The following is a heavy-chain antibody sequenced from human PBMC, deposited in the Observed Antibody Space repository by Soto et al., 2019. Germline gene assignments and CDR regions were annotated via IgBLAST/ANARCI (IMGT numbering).Heavy chain of an antibody. D-gene: IGHD3-10*01. Sequence: VASVKVSCKVSGHTLTELSIHWVRQTPGKGLEWMGGFDPKTHDTMYVQKFQGRITMTGDTSTDTEYMELSSLRSEDTATYYCATDFRSGSHGGGFDYRGQGNLVTVYS. J-gene: IGHJ4*02. CDR2: FDPKTHDT. CDR3: ATDFRSGSHGGGFDY. V-gene: IGHV1-24*01. CDR1: GHTLTELS.